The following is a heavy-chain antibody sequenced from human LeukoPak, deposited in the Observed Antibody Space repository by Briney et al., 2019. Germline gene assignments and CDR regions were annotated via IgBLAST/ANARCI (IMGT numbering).Heavy chain of an antibody. D-gene: IGHD3-22*01. CDR2: ITSSGDGT. CDR1: GFTFSSYG. CDR3: AKDRPNYYGSNGHYYRRDGDY. J-gene: IGHJ4*02. Sequence: PGGSLRLSCAASGFTFSSYGMHWVRQAPGQGLQWVSSITSSGDGTYYADSVKGRFTISRDNSVNMLYLQMNSLRVEDTAVYFCAKDRPNYYGSNGHYYRRDGDYWGQGTLVTVSS. V-gene: IGHV3-23*01.